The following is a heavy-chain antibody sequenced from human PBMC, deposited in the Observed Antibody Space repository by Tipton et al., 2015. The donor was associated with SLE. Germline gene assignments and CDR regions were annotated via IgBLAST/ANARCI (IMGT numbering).Heavy chain of an antibody. Sequence: SLRLSCAASGFTFSDYYMSWIHQAPGKGLEWVSYISSSGNTIYYADSVKGRFTISRANAKNSLYLQMNSLRAEDTAVYYCARVISNSFDYWGQGTLVTVSS. D-gene: IGHD4-11*01. CDR3: ARVISNSFDY. CDR2: ISSSGNTI. V-gene: IGHV3-11*04. CDR1: GFTFSDYY. J-gene: IGHJ4*02.